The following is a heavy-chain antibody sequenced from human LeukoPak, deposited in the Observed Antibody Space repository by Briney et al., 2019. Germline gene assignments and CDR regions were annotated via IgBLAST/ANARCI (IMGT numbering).Heavy chain of an antibody. V-gene: IGHV3-23*01. Sequence: GGSLRLSCAASGFTFSSYAMGWVRQAPGKGLEWVSAITASGGNTYYADSVKGRFTISRDNSKNTPYLQMNSLRAEDTAVYFCAKSVYYGSGSPSMDVWGKGTTVTVSS. J-gene: IGHJ6*03. CDR2: ITASGGNT. CDR1: GFTFSSYA. CDR3: AKSVYYGSGSPSMDV. D-gene: IGHD3-10*01.